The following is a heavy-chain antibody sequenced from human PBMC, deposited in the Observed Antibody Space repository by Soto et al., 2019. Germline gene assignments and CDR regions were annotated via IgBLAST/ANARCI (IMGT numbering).Heavy chain of an antibody. CDR3: AKERAVVVPVSTSYFHYYGLDV. CDR1: GFTLDDYT. D-gene: IGHD2-2*01. CDR2: VGWDGGDI. J-gene: IGHJ6*02. V-gene: IGHV3-9*01. Sequence: GGSLRLSCAVSGFTLDDYTMHWVRQAPGKGLEWVSGVGWDGGDIVYADSVKGRFTVSRDNTRNSLYLEVNSLTTEDTAIYFCAKERAVVVPVSTSYFHYYGLDVWGQGTTVTVSS.